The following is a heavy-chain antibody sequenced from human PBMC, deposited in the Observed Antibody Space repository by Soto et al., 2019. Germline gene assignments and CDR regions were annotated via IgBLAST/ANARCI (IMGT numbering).Heavy chain of an antibody. CDR1: GYSFTSYW. Sequence: PGESLKLSCKGSGYSFTSYWIAWVRQMPGQGREWMGVIYPGDSDTRYSPSLQGQVTISADKSISTAYLQWSSLKSSDTAMYYCARLRIAARSYFDYWGQGTLVTVSS. CDR3: ARLRIAARSYFDY. J-gene: IGHJ4*02. V-gene: IGHV5-51*01. D-gene: IGHD6-6*01. CDR2: IYPGDSDT.